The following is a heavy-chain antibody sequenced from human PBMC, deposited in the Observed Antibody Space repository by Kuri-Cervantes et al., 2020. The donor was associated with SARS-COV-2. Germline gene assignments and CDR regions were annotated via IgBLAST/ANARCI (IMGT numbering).Heavy chain of an antibody. CDR3: ARPEPGSSGWLEYFQH. Sequence: GESLKISCKGSGYSFTSYWIGWVRQMPGKDLEWMGIIYPGDSDTRYSPSFQGQVTISADKSISTAYLQWSSLKASDTAMYYCARPEPGSSGWLEYFQHWGQGTLVTVSS. CDR1: GYSFTSYW. J-gene: IGHJ1*01. CDR2: IYPGDSDT. V-gene: IGHV5-51*01. D-gene: IGHD6-19*01.